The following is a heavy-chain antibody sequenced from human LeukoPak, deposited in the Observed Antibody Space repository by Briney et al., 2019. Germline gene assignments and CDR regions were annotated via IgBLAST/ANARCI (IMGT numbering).Heavy chain of an antibody. V-gene: IGHV3-30-3*01. CDR1: GFTFSSYA. J-gene: IGHJ4*02. D-gene: IGHD2-2*01. CDR2: ISYDGSNK. CDR3: ARDKGFCTSTSCPYIGGSDY. Sequence: GRSLRLSCAASGFTFSSYAMHWVRQAPGKGLEWVAVISYDGSNKYYADSVKGRFTISRDNSKNTLHLQMNSLRDEDTAVYYCARDKGFCTSTSCPYIGGSDYWGQGTLVTVSS.